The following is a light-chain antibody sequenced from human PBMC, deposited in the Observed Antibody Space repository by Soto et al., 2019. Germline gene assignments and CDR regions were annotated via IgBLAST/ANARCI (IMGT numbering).Light chain of an antibody. CDR1: TGAVTSGNY. CDR2: TTD. Sequence: QAVVTQEPSLTVSPGGTVTLTCASTTGAVTSGNYASWFQQKPGQAPRTLIYTTDNRHSWTPARFSGSLLGGRAALTLSDAQPDDEAEYYCLLYYGGAHLVFGGGTQLTVL. CDR3: LLYYGGAHLV. V-gene: IGLV7-43*01. J-gene: IGLJ2*01.